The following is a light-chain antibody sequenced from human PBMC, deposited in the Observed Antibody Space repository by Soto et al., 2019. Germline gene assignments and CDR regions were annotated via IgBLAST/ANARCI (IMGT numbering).Light chain of an antibody. V-gene: IGKV1-9*01. CDR1: QDISSY. Sequence: DIQLTQSPSFLSASVGDRVTITCRASQDISSYLAWFQQKPGKAPNLLIYAASTLQIGVPSRFSGSGSGTEFTLTISSLQPADFATYYWQHISNYPITFGQGTRLEIK. J-gene: IGKJ5*01. CDR3: QHISNYPIT. CDR2: AAS.